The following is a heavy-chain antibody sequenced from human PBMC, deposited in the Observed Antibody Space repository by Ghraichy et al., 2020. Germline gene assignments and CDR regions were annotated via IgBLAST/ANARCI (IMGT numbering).Heavy chain of an antibody. J-gene: IGHJ6*02. V-gene: IGHV3-48*02. Sequence: GGSLRLSCVGSGFTFSSHSMNWVRQSPGKGLEWVSYITSSSSFRSYADSVKGRFTISRDNAHNSVSLQMNSLRDEDTAVYYCARGSKVRRFFYFDGMDVWGQGTTVTVSS. CDR2: ITSSSSFR. CDR1: GFTFSSHS. D-gene: IGHD4/OR15-4a*01. CDR3: ARGSKVRRFFYFDGMDV.